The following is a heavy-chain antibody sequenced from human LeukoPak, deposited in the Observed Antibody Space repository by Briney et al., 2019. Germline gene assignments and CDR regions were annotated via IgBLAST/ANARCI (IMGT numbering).Heavy chain of an antibody. J-gene: IGHJ4*02. CDR2: INHSGST. V-gene: IGHV4-34*01. CDR1: GGSFSGYY. CDR3: ARGDVDKVDYDSSGYYYDFDY. Sequence: PSETLSLTCAVYGGSFSGYYWSWIRQPPGKGLEWIGEINHSGSTNYNPSLKSRVTISVDTSKNQFSLKLSSVTAADTAVYYCARGDVDKVDYDSSGYYYDFDYWGQGTLVTVSS. D-gene: IGHD3-22*01.